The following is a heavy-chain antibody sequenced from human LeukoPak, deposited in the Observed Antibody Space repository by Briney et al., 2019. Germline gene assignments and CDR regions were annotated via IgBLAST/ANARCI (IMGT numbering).Heavy chain of an antibody. Sequence: ASEKVSCKASGYTFNHHGISWVRQAPGQGLEWMGWISCYNGDTNYAQKFQGRVTMSTDTSTSTAYMELTGLRSDDTAVYYCARDPTNTSGRYAYFDYWGQGTLVTVS. CDR3: ARDPTNTSGRYAYFDY. CDR1: GYTFNHHG. D-gene: IGHD6-19*01. J-gene: IGHJ4*02. V-gene: IGHV1-18*01. CDR2: ISCYNGDT.